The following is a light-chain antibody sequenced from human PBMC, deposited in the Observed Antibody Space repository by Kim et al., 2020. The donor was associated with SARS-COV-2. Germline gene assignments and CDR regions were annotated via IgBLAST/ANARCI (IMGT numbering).Light chain of an antibody. CDR3: TSYTSSTILL. V-gene: IGLV2-14*03. J-gene: IGLJ3*02. CDR2: DVT. CDR1: SSDVGGYNY. Sequence: GQSITISCTATSSDVGGYNYVSWYQQHPGKAPKVMIYDVTKRPSGVSDRFSGSKSGNTASLTISGLQAEDEADYYCTSYTSSTILLFGGGTKLTVL.